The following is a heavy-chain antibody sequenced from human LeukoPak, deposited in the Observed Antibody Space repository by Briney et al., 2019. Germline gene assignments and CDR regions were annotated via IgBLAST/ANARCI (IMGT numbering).Heavy chain of an antibody. CDR1: GFTVSSNY. J-gene: IGHJ3*01. CDR2: IYSGGST. D-gene: IGHD2-2*01. V-gene: IGHV3-53*01. CDR3: ARVGGGCSSTSCYPLGAFDV. Sequence: PGGSLRLSCAASGFTVSSNYMRWVLQAPGEGLEWGSGIYSGGSTYYADSVKGRCTISRDNSKNTLYLQMNSLRAEDTAVYYCARVGGGCSSTSCYPLGAFDVWGQGTMVTVSS.